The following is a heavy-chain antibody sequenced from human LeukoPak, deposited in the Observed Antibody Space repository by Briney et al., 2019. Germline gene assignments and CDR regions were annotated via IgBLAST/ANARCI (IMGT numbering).Heavy chain of an antibody. Sequence: ASVKVSCKASGYTFTGYYMHWVRQAPGQGLEWMGWINPNSGGTNYAQKFQGWVTMTRDTSISTAYMELSRLRSDDTAVYYCARERGLRFLRHFDYWGQGTLVTVSS. CDR2: INPNSGGT. J-gene: IGHJ4*02. CDR3: ARERGLRFLRHFDY. D-gene: IGHD4-17*01. V-gene: IGHV1-2*04. CDR1: GYTFTGYY.